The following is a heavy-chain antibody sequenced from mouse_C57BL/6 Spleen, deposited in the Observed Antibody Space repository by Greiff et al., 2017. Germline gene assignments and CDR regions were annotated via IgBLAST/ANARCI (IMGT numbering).Heavy chain of an antibody. CDR2: INPGSGGT. CDR3: ARGYYGSSYYFDY. J-gene: IGHJ2*01. D-gene: IGHD1-1*01. V-gene: IGHV1-54*01. Sequence: QVQLQQSGAELVRPGTSVKVSCKASGYAFTNYLIEWVKQRPGQGLEWIGVINPGSGGTNYNEKFKGKATLTADKSSSTAYMQLSSLTSEDSAVYFCARGYYGSSYYFDYWGQGTTLTVSS. CDR1: GYAFTNYL.